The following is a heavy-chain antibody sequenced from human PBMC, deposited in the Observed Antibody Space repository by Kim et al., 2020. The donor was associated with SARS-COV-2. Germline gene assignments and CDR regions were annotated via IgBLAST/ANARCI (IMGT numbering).Heavy chain of an antibody. J-gene: IGHJ6*02. CDR3: ARVETVYGFNYYYGMDV. Sequence: ASVKVSCKASGYTFTGYYMHWVRQAPGQGLEWMGRINPNSGGTNYAQKFQGRVTMTRDTSISTAYMELSRLRSDDTAVYYCARVETVYGFNYYYGMDVWGQGTTVTVSS. CDR2: INPNSGGT. D-gene: IGHD4-17*01. CDR1: GYTFTGYY. V-gene: IGHV1-2*06.